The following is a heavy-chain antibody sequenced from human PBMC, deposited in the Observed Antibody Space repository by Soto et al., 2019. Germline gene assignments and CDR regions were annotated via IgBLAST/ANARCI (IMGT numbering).Heavy chain of an antibody. CDR2: IIPILGIA. Sequence: SVKVSCKASGYTFTSYGISWVRQAPGQGLEWMGRIIPILGIANYAQKFQGRVTITADKSTSTTYMELSSLRSEDTAVYYCARDLVGGSSTSTIDYWGQGTLVTVSS. V-gene: IGHV1-69*04. D-gene: IGHD2-2*01. J-gene: IGHJ4*02. CDR1: GYTFTSYG. CDR3: ARDLVGGSSTSTIDY.